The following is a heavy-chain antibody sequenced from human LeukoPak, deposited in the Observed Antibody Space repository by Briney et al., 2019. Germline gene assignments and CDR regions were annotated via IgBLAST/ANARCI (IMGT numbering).Heavy chain of an antibody. CDR1: GYTFSDCY. D-gene: IGHD2/OR15-2a*01. J-gene: IGHJ5*02. CDR2: INPSGGST. Sequence: GASVKVSCKASGYTFSDCYMHWVRQAPGQGLEWMGVINPSGGSTRYAQKFQGRVTVTRDMSTSTVDMELSSLRSEDTAVYYCARDGCSSTTNCDENNWFDPWGQGTPVIVSS. CDR3: ARDGCSSTTNCDENNWFDP. V-gene: IGHV1-46*01.